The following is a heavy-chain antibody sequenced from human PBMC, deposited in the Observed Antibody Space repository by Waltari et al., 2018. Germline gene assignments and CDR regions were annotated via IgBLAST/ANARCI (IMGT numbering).Heavy chain of an antibody. CDR1: GGSFSGYY. D-gene: IGHD3-22*01. Sequence: QVQLQQWGAGLLKPSETLSLTCAVYGGSFSGYYWSWIRPPPGKGLEWIGEINHSGSTNYNPSLKSRVTISVDTSKNQFSLKLSSVTAADTAVYYCARGLKQVKRYYYYGMDVWGQGTTVTVSS. CDR3: ARGLKQVKRYYYYGMDV. CDR2: INHSGST. J-gene: IGHJ6*02. V-gene: IGHV4-34*01.